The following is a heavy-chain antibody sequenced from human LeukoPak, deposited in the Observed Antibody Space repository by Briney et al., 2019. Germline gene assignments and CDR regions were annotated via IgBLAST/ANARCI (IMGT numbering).Heavy chain of an antibody. J-gene: IGHJ4*02. CDR2: INPSGGST. CDR3: ARGLGVRGVIAV. D-gene: IGHD3-10*01. CDR1: GYTFTSYY. Sequence: ASVKVSRKASGYTFTSYYMHWVRQAPGQGLEWMGIINPSGGSTSYAQKFQGRVTMTRDTSTSTVYMELSSLRSEDTAIYYCARGLGVRGVIAVWGQGTLVTVSS. V-gene: IGHV1-46*01.